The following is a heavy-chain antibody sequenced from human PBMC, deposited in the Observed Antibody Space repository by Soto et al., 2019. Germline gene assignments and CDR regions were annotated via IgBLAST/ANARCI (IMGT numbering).Heavy chain of an antibody. CDR2: ISGSGGST. J-gene: IGHJ4*02. Sequence: GGSLRLSCAASGFTFSSYAMSWVRQAPGKGLEWVSAISGSGGSTYYADSVKGRFTISRDNSKNTLYLQMNSLRAEDTAVYCCATHSFGGGDIVVVPAAFDYWGQGTLVTVSS. D-gene: IGHD2-2*01. CDR1: GFTFSSYA. V-gene: IGHV3-23*01. CDR3: ATHSFGGGDIVVVPAAFDY.